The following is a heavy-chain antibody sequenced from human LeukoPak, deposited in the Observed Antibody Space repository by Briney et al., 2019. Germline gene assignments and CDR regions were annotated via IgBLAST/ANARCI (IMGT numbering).Heavy chain of an antibody. Sequence: PSETLSLTCTVSGGSISSGGYYWSWIRQHPGKGLEWIGYIYYSGSTYYNPSLKSRVTISVDTSKNQFSLKLSSVTAADTAVYYCARDAGGPSGSGIWGQGTMVTVSS. J-gene: IGHJ3*02. CDR2: IYYSGST. CDR3: ARDAGGPSGSGI. CDR1: GGSISSGGYY. D-gene: IGHD3-10*01. V-gene: IGHV4-31*03.